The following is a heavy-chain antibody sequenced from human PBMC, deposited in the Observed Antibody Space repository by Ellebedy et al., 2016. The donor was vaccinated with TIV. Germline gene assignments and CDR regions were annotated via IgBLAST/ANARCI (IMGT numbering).Heavy chain of an antibody. J-gene: IGHJ5*02. CDR3: ARRASYGDYAVQVNPWFDP. CDR1: GFNFRSYW. CDR2: IRQEGDEI. V-gene: IGHV3-7*01. D-gene: IGHD4-17*01. Sequence: PGGSLRLSCAASGFNFRSYWMTWVRQAPGKGLEWVANIRQEGDEIYYVESVKGRFTISRDNAKNSLFLQMNSRRGEDTAVYYCARRASYGDYAVQVNPWFDPWGQGTLVTVSS.